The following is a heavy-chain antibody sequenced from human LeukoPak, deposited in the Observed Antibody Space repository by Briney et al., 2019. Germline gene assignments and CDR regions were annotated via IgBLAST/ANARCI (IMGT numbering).Heavy chain of an antibody. CDR2: INHSGST. Sequence: SETLSLTCAVYGGSFSGYYWSWIRQPPGKGPEWIGEINHSGSTNYNPSLKSRVTISVDTSKNQFSLKLSSVTAADTAVYYCARGLTYVVRGVISYYYGMDVWGKGTTATVSS. CDR3: ARGLTYVVRGVISYYYGMDV. D-gene: IGHD3-10*01. CDR1: GGSFSGYY. J-gene: IGHJ6*04. V-gene: IGHV4-34*01.